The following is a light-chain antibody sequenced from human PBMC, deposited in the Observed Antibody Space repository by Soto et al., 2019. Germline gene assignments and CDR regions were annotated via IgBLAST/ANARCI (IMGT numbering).Light chain of an antibody. CDR3: AAWDDSLNGYV. V-gene: IGLV1-44*01. CDR1: SSNIGTNA. CDR2: NNN. Sequence: QSVLTQPPSASGTPGQRVTISCAGGSSNIGTNAVNWYQQLPGTAPKLLIYNNNQRPSGVPDRFSGSKSGTSASLAISGLQSGDEADYYCAAWDDSLNGYVFGTGTKVNVL. J-gene: IGLJ1*01.